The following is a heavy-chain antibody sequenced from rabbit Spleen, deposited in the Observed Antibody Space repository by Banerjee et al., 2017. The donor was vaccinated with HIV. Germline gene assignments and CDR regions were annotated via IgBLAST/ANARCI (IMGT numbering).Heavy chain of an antibody. V-gene: IGHV1S47*01. CDR1: GFDFSNYG. Sequence: QEQLKESGGGLVQPGGSLKLSCKASGFDFSNYGVTWVRQAPGKGLEWIGYIEPIFGNTYYANWVNGRFTISSHNAQNTLYLQLSSLTAADTATYFCARDTSSSFSSYGMDLWGPGTLVTVS. D-gene: IGHD1-1*01. CDR2: IEPIFGNT. J-gene: IGHJ6*01. CDR3: ARDTSSSFSSYGMDL.